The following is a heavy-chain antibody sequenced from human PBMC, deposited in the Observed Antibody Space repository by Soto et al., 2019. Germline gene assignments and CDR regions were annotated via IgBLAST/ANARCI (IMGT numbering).Heavy chain of an antibody. D-gene: IGHD2-15*01. CDR1: GRSISSSDV. J-gene: IGHJ4*02. CDR2: IYHSGST. V-gene: IGHV4-4*02. CDR3: ARVGGCSGGSCYSGEDY. Sequence: PSETLSLTCAVSGRSISSSDVWSWVRQPPGKGLEWIGEIYHSGSTNYNPSLKSRVTISVDKSKDQFSLKLSSVTAADTAVYYCARVGGCSGGSCYSGEDYWGQGTLVTVSS.